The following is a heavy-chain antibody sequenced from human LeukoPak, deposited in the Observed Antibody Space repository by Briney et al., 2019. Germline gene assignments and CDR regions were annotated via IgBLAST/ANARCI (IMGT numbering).Heavy chain of an antibody. D-gene: IGHD3-10*01. CDR1: GYTFTGYY. CDR3: AMFGSGSSSGMDV. CDR2: IIPIVGIS. V-gene: IGHV1-69*02. J-gene: IGHJ6*02. Sequence: SVKVSCKASGYTFTGYYMHWVRQAPGQGLEWMGRIIPIVGISNLAQRFQGRVTITADKSTSIAYMEFNSLTSDDTAMYYCAMFGSGSSSGMDVWGQGTTVTVSS.